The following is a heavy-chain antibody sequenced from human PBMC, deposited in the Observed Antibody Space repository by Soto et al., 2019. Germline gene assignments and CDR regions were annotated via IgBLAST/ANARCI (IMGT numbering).Heavy chain of an antibody. V-gene: IGHV4-31*03. CDR1: GGSITSGVYY. D-gene: IGHD6-6*01. Sequence: QVQLQESGPGLVKPSQTLSLTCTVSGGSITSGVYYWSWIRQHPGKGLEWIVYIYHSGNTKYNPSLKSRVSMSVDTSKNQFSLKLSSVTAADTAVYFCARESGLSIAGLGTFDIWGQGTMVTVSS. CDR2: IYHSGNT. J-gene: IGHJ3*02. CDR3: ARESGLSIAGLGTFDI.